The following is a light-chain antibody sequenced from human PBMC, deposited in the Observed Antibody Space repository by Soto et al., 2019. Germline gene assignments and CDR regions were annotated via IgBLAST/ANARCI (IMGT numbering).Light chain of an antibody. CDR2: EVS. J-gene: IGLJ3*02. CDR3: SSYTSSSTWV. CDR1: SSDVGGYNY. Sequence: QSALTQPAPVSGSPGQSITISCTGTSSDVGGYNYVSWYQQHPGKAPKLMIYEVSSRPSGVSNRFSGSKSGNTASLTISGLQAEDEADYYCSSYTSSSTWVFGGGTQLTVL. V-gene: IGLV2-14*01.